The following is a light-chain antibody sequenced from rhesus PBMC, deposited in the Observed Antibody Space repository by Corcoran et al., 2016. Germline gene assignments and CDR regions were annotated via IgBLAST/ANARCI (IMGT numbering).Light chain of an antibody. CDR2: YAS. CDR1: QGISNY. J-gene: IGKJ1*01. V-gene: IGKV1S14*01. Sequence: DIQMTQSPSSLSASVGDTVTITCRASQGISNYLAWYQQKPGKAQKPLFYYASNLEGGGPSKFSGSGSGTDFTSTIRSLQPEDFATYYCQPHNSYPRTFGQGTKGEIK. CDR3: QPHNSYPRT.